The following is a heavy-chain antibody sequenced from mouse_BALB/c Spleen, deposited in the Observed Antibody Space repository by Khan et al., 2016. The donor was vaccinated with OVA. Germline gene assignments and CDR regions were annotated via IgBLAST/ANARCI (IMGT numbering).Heavy chain of an antibody. Sequence: QIHLVQSGPELKKPGETVKISCKASGYTFTNYGLNWVKQAPGKGLQWMGWINTNTGEPTYAVDFKGRFAFSLETSASTAYLQINNLKNEDTATYFCARPPYFSYVMVYWGQGTSVTVSA. CDR2: INTNTGEP. J-gene: IGHJ4*01. V-gene: IGHV9-3-1*01. CDR1: GYTFTNYG. CDR3: ARPPYFSYVMVY. D-gene: IGHD2-10*01.